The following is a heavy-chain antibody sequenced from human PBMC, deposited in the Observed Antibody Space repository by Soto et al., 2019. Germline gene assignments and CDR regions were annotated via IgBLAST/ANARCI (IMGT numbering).Heavy chain of an antibody. D-gene: IGHD5-18*01. V-gene: IGHV1-18*01. CDR2: ISAYNGNT. J-gene: IGHJ4*02. CDR1: GYTFTSYG. Sequence: ASVKVSCKASGYTFTSYGISWVRQAPGQGLEWMGWISAYNGNTNYAQKLQGRVTMTTDTSTSTAYMEPSRLRSDDTAVYYCATLNGYGYSYGYFDYWGQGTLVTAPQ. CDR3: ATLNGYGYSYGYFDY.